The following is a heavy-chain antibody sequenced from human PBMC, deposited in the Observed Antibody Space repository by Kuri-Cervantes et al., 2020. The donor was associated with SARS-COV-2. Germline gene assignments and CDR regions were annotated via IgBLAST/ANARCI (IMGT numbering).Heavy chain of an antibody. Sequence: GGSLRLSCAASGFTFSSYWMSWVRQAPGKGLEWVANIKQDGSEKYYVDSVKGRFTISRDNSKNILSLQMNSLRVEDTAIYYCAKDSMSPELPVEDYHYYIDLWGTGTPVTVSS. CDR1: GFTFSSYW. D-gene: IGHD1-14*01. J-gene: IGHJ6*03. V-gene: IGHV3-7*01. CDR2: IKQDGSEK. CDR3: AKDSMSPELPVEDYHYYIDL.